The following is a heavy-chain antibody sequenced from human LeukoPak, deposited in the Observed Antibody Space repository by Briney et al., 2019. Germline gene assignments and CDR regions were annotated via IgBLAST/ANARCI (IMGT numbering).Heavy chain of an antibody. CDR2: INHSGST. D-gene: IGHD2-2*01. J-gene: IGHJ4*02. V-gene: IGHV4-34*01. CDR1: GGSFSGYY. Sequence: SETLSLTCAVYGGSFSGYYWTWIRQPPGRGLEWIGEINHSGSTNYNPSLKSRVTISVDTSKSQFSLKLNSVTAADTAMYYCARGAAPAAITDHWGQGTLVIVSS. CDR3: ARGAAPAAITDH.